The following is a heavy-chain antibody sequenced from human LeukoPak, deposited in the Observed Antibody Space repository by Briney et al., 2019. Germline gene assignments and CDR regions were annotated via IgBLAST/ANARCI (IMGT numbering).Heavy chain of an antibody. CDR3: ARDEYYGSTGSDAFDI. V-gene: IGHV3-30*03. D-gene: IGHD3-22*01. CDR1: GFTFSNYG. CDR2: ISYDGSNK. J-gene: IGHJ3*02. Sequence: PGGSLRLSCAASGFTFSNYGMHWVRRAPGKGLEWVALISYDGSNKYFADSVKGRFTISRDNSKNTLYLQMHSLRAEDTAVYYCARDEYYGSTGSDAFDIWGQGTMVTVSS.